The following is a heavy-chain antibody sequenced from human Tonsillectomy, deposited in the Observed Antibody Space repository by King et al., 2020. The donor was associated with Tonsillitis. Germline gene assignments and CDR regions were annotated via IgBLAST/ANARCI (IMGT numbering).Heavy chain of an antibody. J-gene: IGHJ4*02. CDR1: GGTFNTYA. Sequence: QLVQSGAEVKKPGSSVKVSCKASGGTFNTYAISWVRQAPGQGLEWMGGIIPFFGTANYTQKFQGRVTITTDESTSTAYMGLRRLRSEDTALYYCARGIFATIRGYYFDYWGQGTLVTVSS. V-gene: IGHV1-69*05. CDR2: IIPFFGTA. D-gene: IGHD2-15*01. CDR3: ARGIFATIRGYYFDY.